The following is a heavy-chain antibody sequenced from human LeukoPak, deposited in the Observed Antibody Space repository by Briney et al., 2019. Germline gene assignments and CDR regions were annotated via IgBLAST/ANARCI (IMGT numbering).Heavy chain of an antibody. CDR2: IYYSGST. Sequence: SETLSLTWTVSGGSMKNYYWIWIRQSPVKGLEWIGYIYYSGSTNYNPSLRSRVTISVDTSKNQFSLKLNSVTAADTAVYYCARAGYCSSTSCQWVPLVWGQGTTVTVSS. CDR1: GGSMKNYY. CDR3: ARAGYCSSTSCQWVPLV. D-gene: IGHD2-2*03. V-gene: IGHV4-59*01. J-gene: IGHJ6*02.